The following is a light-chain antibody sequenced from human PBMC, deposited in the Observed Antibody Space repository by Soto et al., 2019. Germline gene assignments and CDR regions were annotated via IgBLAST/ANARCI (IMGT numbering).Light chain of an antibody. CDR2: AAS. J-gene: IGKJ1*01. CDR3: QQSYSTLTWT. Sequence: DIQMTQSPSSLSASVGDRVTITCRASQSISSYLHWYQQKPGKAPKLLIYAASSLQSGVPSRFSGSGSGTDFTLTISSLQPEDVATYYCQQSYSTLTWTFGQGTKVEIK. V-gene: IGKV1-39*01. CDR1: QSISSY.